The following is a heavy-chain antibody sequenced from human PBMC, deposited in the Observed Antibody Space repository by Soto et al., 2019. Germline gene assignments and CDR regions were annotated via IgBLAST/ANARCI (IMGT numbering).Heavy chain of an antibody. J-gene: IGHJ4*02. CDR2: INAGNGNT. CDR3: ARPSGMVRANDYFDY. CDR1: GYTFTSYA. Sequence: ASVKVSCKASGYTFTSYAMHWVRQAPGQRLEWMGWINAGNGNTKYSQKFQGRVTITRDTSASTAYMELSSLRSEDTAVYYCARPSGMVRANDYFDYWGQGTLVTVSS. D-gene: IGHD3-10*01. V-gene: IGHV1-3*01.